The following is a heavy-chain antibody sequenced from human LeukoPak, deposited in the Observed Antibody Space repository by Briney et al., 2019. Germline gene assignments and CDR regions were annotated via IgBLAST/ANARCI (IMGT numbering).Heavy chain of an antibody. CDR3: AKGLFYVLRLDY. CDR2: ISGSGGST. V-gene: IGHV3-23*01. J-gene: IGHJ4*02. Sequence: GGSLRLSCAASGFTFSSYAMGWVRQAPGKGLEWVSAISGSGGSTYYADSVKGRFTISRDNSKNTLYLQMDSLRAEDTAVYYCAKGLFYVLRLDYWGQGTLVTVSS. CDR1: GFTFSSYA. D-gene: IGHD3-3*01.